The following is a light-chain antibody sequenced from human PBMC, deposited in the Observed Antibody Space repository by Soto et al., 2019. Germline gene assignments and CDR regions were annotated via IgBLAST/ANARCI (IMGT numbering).Light chain of an antibody. CDR2: DAS. CDR1: VSISTW. J-gene: IGKJ2*01. Sequence: DIQMTQAPSTLSASVGDRVTITCRPSVSISTWLAWYEQKPGKAPKLLIYDASTLQTGVPSRFSVSGSGTNFTLPISSLQPDDFSTYFCQHYNHYPFTFGQGTKLESK. CDR3: QHYNHYPFT. V-gene: IGKV1-5*01.